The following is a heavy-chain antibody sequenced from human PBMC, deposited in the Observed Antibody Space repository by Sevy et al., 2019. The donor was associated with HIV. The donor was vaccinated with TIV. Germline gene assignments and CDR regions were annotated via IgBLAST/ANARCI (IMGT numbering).Heavy chain of an antibody. J-gene: IGHJ4*02. D-gene: IGHD6-6*01. CDR1: GFTFSGSA. CDR2: IRSKANSYAT. Sequence: GGSLRLSCAASGFTFSGSAMHWVRQASGKGLEWVGRIRSKANSYATANAALVKGRFTISRDDSKNTEYLQMNSLKTEDTAVYYCTNVPYYWGQGTLVTVSS. CDR3: TNVPYY. V-gene: IGHV3-73*01.